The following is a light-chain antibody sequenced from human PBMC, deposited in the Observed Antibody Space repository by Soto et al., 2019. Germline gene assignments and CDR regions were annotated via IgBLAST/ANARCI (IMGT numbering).Light chain of an antibody. CDR3: ASYTTTSTLWV. Sequence: ALTQPASVSGSPGQSITISCTGTSSDVGGYNHVSWYQHHPGKAPKVIIFEVNNRPSGISNRFSGSKSGNTASLTISGLQAEDEADYYCASYTTTSTLWVFGGGTQLTVL. CDR1: SSDVGGYNH. J-gene: IGLJ3*02. CDR2: EVN. V-gene: IGLV2-14*01.